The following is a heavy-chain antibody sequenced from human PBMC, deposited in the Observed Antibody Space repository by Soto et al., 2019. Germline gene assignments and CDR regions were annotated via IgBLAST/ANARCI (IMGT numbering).Heavy chain of an antibody. V-gene: IGHV4-39*01. CDR1: GGSISSSSYY. Sequence: SETLSLTCTVSGGSISSSSYYWGWIRQPPGKGLEWIGSIYYSGSTYYNPSLKSRVTISVDTSKNQFSLKLSSVTAADTAVYYCARHLYGSGSYYRATRYFDYWGQGTLVTVSS. J-gene: IGHJ4*02. D-gene: IGHD3-10*01. CDR3: ARHLYGSGSYYRATRYFDY. CDR2: IYYSGST.